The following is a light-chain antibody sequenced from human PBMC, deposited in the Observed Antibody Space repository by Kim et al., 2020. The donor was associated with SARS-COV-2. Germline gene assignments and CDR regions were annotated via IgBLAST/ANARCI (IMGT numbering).Light chain of an antibody. Sequence: GKTVTITCTRSRGSIASNYVQWYQQRPGSAPTTVIYEDNQRPSGVPDRFSGSIDSSSNSASLTISGLKTEDEADYYCQSYDSSNQEFGGGTKVTVL. V-gene: IGLV6-57*03. J-gene: IGLJ3*02. CDR2: EDN. CDR3: QSYDSSNQE. CDR1: RGSIASNY.